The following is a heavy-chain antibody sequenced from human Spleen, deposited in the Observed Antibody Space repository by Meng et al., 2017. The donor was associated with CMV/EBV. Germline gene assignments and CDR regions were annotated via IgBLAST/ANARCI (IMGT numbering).Heavy chain of an antibody. D-gene: IGHD2-21*01. CDR3: VKEGIRDEWPRDFDY. CDR2: ISCDGSNK. CDR1: GFTFSTYV. Sequence: GGSLRLSCAASGFTFSTYVMHWVRQAPGKGLEWVAVISCDGSNKYYADSVKGRFTTSRDNSKNTLYLQMDSLRHEDTAFYHCVKEGIRDEWPRDFDYWGQGLLVTVSS. J-gene: IGHJ4*02. V-gene: IGHV3-30*14.